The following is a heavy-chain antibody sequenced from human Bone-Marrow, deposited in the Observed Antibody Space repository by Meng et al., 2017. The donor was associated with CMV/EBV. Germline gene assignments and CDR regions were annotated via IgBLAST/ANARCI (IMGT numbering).Heavy chain of an antibody. CDR2: INPSGGST. J-gene: IGHJ4*02. D-gene: IGHD3-3*01. CDR3: ARADTMATAFDY. CDR1: GYTVTSYD. Sequence: CKASGYTVTSYDMHWVRQAPGQELEWMGIINPSGGSTSYAQKFQGRVTMNRDTSTSTVYMELSSLRSEDTAVYYCARADTMATAFDYWGQGTLVTVSS. V-gene: IGHV1-46*01.